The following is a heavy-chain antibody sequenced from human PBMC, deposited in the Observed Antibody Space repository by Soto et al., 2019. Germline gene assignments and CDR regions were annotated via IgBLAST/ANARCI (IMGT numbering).Heavy chain of an antibody. Sequence: QVQLQESGPGLVKPSQTLSLTCTVSGGSISSRTSYWSWIRQHPGKGLEWIGYIYYGGDSFYNPSLKSRVTIAIATSETHFSLKLNSVTAGDTAGYFWARGGGGGVDCWGQGTLVTVAS. CDR2: IYYGGDS. D-gene: IGHD1-26*01. CDR3: ARGGGGGVDC. J-gene: IGHJ4*02. V-gene: IGHV4-31*03. CDR1: GGSISSRTSY.